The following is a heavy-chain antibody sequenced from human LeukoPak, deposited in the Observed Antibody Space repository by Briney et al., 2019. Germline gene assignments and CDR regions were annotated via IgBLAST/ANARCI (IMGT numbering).Heavy chain of an antibody. D-gene: IGHD3-3*01. CDR2: INHSGST. J-gene: IGHJ4*02. CDR1: GGSFSGYY. Sequence: SETLSLTCAVYGGSFSGYYWSWIRQPPGKGLEWIGEINHSGSTNYNPSLTNRVTISIDTSKNQFSLRLSSVTAADTAVYYCAREGSRDFWSGPVYYFDYWGQGTLVTVSS. V-gene: IGHV4-34*01. CDR3: AREGSRDFWSGPVYYFDY.